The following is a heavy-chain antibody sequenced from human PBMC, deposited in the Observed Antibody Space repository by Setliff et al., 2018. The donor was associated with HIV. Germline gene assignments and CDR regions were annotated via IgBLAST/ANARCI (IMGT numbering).Heavy chain of an antibody. V-gene: IGHV4-39*01. Sequence: PSETLSLTCTVSGGSIISSNYYWGWVRQPPGKGLEWIGSLYYSVNTYHNPSLKSRVTISVDTSKNQFSLKLTSVTAADTAVYYCARHEAYFDYWGQGALVTVSS. J-gene: IGHJ4*02. CDR2: LYYSVNT. CDR1: GGSIISSNYY. CDR3: ARHEAYFDY.